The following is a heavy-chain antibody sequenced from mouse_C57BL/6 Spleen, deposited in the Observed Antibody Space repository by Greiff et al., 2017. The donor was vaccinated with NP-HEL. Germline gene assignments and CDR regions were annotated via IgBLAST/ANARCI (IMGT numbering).Heavy chain of an antibody. D-gene: IGHD2-1*01. CDR2: INPYNGGT. Sequence: EVQGVESGPVLVKPGASVKMSCKASGYTFTDYYMNWVKQSHGKSLEWIGVINPYNGGTSYNQKFKGKATLTVDKSSSTAYMELNSLTSEDSAVYYCARERGNYEMGFAYWGQGTLVTVSA. CDR1: GYTFTDYY. J-gene: IGHJ3*01. CDR3: ARERGNYEMGFAY. V-gene: IGHV1-19*01.